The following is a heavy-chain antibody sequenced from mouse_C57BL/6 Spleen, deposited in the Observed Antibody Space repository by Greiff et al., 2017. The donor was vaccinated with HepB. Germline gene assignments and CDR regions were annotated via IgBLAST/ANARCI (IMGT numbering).Heavy chain of an antibody. CDR3: ASLYYYGSSAWFAY. D-gene: IGHD1-1*01. Sequence: QVQLQQSGAELVMPGASVKLSCKASGYTFTSYWMHWVKQRPGQGLEWIGEIDPSDSYTNYNQKFKGKSTLTVDKSSSTAYMQLSSLTSEDSAVYYCASLYYYGSSAWFAYWGQGTLVTVSA. CDR1: GYTFTSYW. CDR2: IDPSDSYT. V-gene: IGHV1-69*01. J-gene: IGHJ3*01.